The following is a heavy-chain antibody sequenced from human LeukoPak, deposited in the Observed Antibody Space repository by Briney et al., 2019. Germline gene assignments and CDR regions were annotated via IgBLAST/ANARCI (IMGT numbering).Heavy chain of an antibody. J-gene: IGHJ4*02. Sequence: PSETLSLTCAVYGGSFSGYYWSWIRQPPGKGREGSGEINHSGSTNYNPSLKRRFTISVDTSKNQFSLKLSSVTPADTAVYYCARARGYYYFDYWGQGTLVTVSS. CDR2: INHSGST. CDR1: GGSFSGYY. V-gene: IGHV4-34*01. CDR3: ARARGYYYFDY. D-gene: IGHD3-22*01.